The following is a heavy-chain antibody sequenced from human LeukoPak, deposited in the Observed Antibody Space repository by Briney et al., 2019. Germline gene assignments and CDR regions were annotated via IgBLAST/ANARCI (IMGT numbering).Heavy chain of an antibody. CDR1: GDTFTGYY. V-gene: IGHV1-2*02. D-gene: IGHD3-10*01. Sequence: GASVKVSCKASGDTFTGYYMHWLRQAPGQGLEWMGWINPNSGGTNYAQKFQGRVTMTRDTSISTAYMELSRLRSDDTAVYYCARDPIGVTYFDYWGQGTLVTVSS. J-gene: IGHJ4*02. CDR3: ARDPIGVTYFDY. CDR2: INPNSGGT.